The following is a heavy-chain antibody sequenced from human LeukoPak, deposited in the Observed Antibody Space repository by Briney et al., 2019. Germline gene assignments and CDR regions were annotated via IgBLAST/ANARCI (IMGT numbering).Heavy chain of an antibody. J-gene: IGHJ6*02. CDR2: GST. CDR3: ARDYNYDSTSTYYYYGMDV. Sequence: GSTYYADSVKGRFTISRDNSKNTLYLQMNSLRAEDTAVYYCARDYNYDSTSTYYYYGMDVWGQGTTVTVSS. V-gene: IGHV3-66*01. D-gene: IGHD3-22*01.